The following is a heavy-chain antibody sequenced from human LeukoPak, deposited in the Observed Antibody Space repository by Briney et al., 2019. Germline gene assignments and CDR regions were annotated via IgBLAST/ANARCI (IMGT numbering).Heavy chain of an antibody. D-gene: IGHD3-10*01. J-gene: IGHJ5*02. Sequence: PSETLSLTCAVYGGSFSGYYWSWIRQPPGKGLEWIGEINHSGSTNYNPSLKSRVTISVDTSKNQFSLKLSSVTAADTAVYYCARPYYYGSGTFDPWGQGTLVTVSS. CDR3: ARPYYYGSGTFDP. CDR1: GGSFSGYY. V-gene: IGHV4-34*01. CDR2: INHSGST.